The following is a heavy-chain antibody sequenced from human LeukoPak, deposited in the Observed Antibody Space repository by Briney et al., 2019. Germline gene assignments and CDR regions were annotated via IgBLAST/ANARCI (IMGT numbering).Heavy chain of an antibody. CDR3: AREGRRGNSQFDY. CDR1: LFTFNNYR. Sequence: RGFLRLSCAASLFTFNNYRMHLVRQAPRKRLELVGLIWYDGTNKYYTDSVTSRFTISRENTHNTLYLQMNSLKVEDTALYYCAREGRRGNSQFDYWGQGTLVTVSS. D-gene: IGHD2/OR15-2a*01. J-gene: IGHJ4*02. V-gene: IGHV3-33*01. CDR2: IWYDGTNK.